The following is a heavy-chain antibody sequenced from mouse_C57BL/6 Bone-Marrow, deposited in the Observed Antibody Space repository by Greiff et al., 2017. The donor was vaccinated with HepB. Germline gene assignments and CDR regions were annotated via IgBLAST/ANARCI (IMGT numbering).Heavy chain of an antibody. D-gene: IGHD2-4*01. J-gene: IGHJ3*01. CDR3: TALYYDYPWFAY. CDR1: GFTFSNYW. CDR2: IRLKSDNYAT. Sequence: EVMLVESGGGLVQPGGSMKLSCVASGFTFSNYWMNWVRQSPEKGLEWVAQIRLKSDNYATHYAESVKGRFTISRDDSKSSVYLQMNNLRAEDTGIYYCTALYYDYPWFAYWGQGTLVTVSA. V-gene: IGHV6-3*01.